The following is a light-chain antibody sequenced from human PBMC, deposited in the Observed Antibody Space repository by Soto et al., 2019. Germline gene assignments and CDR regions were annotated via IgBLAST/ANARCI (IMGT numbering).Light chain of an antibody. V-gene: IGKV3-15*01. Sequence: EIVLTQSPGTLSLSPGERPTLSCRASQSVSSNLAWYQQKPGQAPRLLIYGASTRATGIPARFSGSGSGTEFTLTISSLQSEDFAVYYCQQYYNWPRTFGQGTKVDIK. J-gene: IGKJ1*01. CDR2: GAS. CDR3: QQYYNWPRT. CDR1: QSVSSN.